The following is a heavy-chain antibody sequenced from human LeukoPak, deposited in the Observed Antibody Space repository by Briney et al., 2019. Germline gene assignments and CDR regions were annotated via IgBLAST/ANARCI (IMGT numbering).Heavy chain of an antibody. D-gene: IGHD6-19*01. CDR2: ISGSGGPT. CDR3: AKPYLSSGWYSSIDY. J-gene: IGHJ4*02. CDR1: GFTFSFYA. Sequence: GGSLRLSCAASGFTFSFYAMTWVRQAPGKGLEWVSAISGSGGPTYYADSVKGRFTISRDNSKNTLYLQMNSLRAEDTAVYYCAKPYLSSGWYSSIDYWGQGTLVTVSS. V-gene: IGHV3-23*01.